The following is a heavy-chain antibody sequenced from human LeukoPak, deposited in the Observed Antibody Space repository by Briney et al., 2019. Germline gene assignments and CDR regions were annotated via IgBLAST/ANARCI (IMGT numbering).Heavy chain of an antibody. CDR3: AKEYYDFWSGEGY. CDR2: IGRSGSDT. Sequence: GGSLRLSCAGAGFTFSNYAMSWVRQAPGKGLEWISGIGRSGSDTDYADSVKGRFTISKDHSKNTLYLQMNSLRAEDTAVYYCAKEYYDFWSGEGYWGQGTLVTVSS. J-gene: IGHJ4*02. V-gene: IGHV3-23*01. CDR1: GFTFSNYA. D-gene: IGHD3-3*01.